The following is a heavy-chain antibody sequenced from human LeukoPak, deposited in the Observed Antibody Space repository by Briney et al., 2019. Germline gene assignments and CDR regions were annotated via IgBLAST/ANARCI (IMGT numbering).Heavy chain of an antibody. CDR1: GGSISTSNYY. J-gene: IGHJ6*03. Sequence: SETLSLTCTVSGGSISTSNYYWGWIRQPPGKGLEWIGNIFYSGSTYYSPSLKSRVTISLDTSRNQFSLKLSSVTAADTAVYYCARAHGYGDYAYYYYYMGVWGKGTTVTISS. CDR2: IFYSGST. V-gene: IGHV4-39*07. D-gene: IGHD4-17*01. CDR3: ARAHGYGDYAYYYYYMGV.